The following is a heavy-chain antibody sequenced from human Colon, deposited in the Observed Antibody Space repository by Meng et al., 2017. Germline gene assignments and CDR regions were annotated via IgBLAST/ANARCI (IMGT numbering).Heavy chain of an antibody. CDR1: GYSFTTYW. V-gene: IGHV5-51*01. D-gene: IGHD3-22*01. CDR3: ARLSYYYDTSGYYNAWFDP. Sequence: GESLKISCKISGYSFTTYWIAWVRQVPGKGLEWMGMIFPGDSATRFSPSVQGQATLSVDKSISTAYLQWSSLKASDTGIYYCARLSYYYDTSGYYNAWFDPWGKGTLVTVSS. CDR2: IFPGDSAT. J-gene: IGHJ5*02.